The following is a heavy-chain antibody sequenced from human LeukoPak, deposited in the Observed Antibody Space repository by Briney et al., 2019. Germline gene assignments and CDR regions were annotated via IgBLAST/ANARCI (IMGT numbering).Heavy chain of an antibody. CDR2: IYSGGST. Sequence: GGSLRLSCAASGFTVSSNYMSWVRQAPGKGLVWVSVIYSGGSTYYADSVKGRFTISRDNSKNTLYLQMNSLRAEDTAVYYCARLAVAGWTRAFDIWGQGTMVTVSS. D-gene: IGHD6-19*01. CDR3: ARLAVAGWTRAFDI. J-gene: IGHJ3*02. V-gene: IGHV3-53*01. CDR1: GFTVSSNY.